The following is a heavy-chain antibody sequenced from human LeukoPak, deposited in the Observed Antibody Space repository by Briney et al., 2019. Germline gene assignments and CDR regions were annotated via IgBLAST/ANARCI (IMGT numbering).Heavy chain of an antibody. CDR1: GGSISSSSYY. CDR2: IYYSGST. D-gene: IGHD3-22*01. V-gene: IGHV4-39*07. Sequence: SETLSLICTVSGGSISSSSYYWGWIRQPPGKGLEWIGSIYYSGSTYYIPSLKSRVTISVDTSKNQFSLKLSSVTAADTAVYYCTRGSIAYYYMDVWGKGTTVTISS. CDR3: TRGSIAYYYMDV. J-gene: IGHJ6*03.